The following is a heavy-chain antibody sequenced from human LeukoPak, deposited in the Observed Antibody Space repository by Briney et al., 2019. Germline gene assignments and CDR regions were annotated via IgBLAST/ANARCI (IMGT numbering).Heavy chain of an antibody. J-gene: IGHJ4*02. CDR2: FEHEDGET. CDR3: ATVGRRRISGWFDY. V-gene: IGHV1-24*01. Sequence: ASVKVSCKVSGYTLTELSMHWVRQAPGKGLEWMGGFEHEDGETIYAQKFQGRVTMTEDTSTDTAYMELSSLRSEDTAVYYCATVGRRRISGWFDYWGQGTLVTVSS. CDR1: GYTLTELS. D-gene: IGHD6-19*01.